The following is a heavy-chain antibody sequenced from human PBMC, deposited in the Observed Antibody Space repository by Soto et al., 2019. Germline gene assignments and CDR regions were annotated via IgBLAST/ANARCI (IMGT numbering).Heavy chain of an antibody. D-gene: IGHD3-3*01. CDR1: GFTFSSYA. CDR2: ISYDGSNK. J-gene: IGHJ3*02. Sequence: PGGSLRLSCAASGFTFSSYAMHWVRQAPGKGLEWVAVISYDGSNKYYADSVKGRFTISRDNSKNTLYLQMNSLRAEDTAVYYCARNYYDFWSGYYTGLKHDAFDIWGQGTMVTVSS. CDR3: ARNYYDFWSGYYTGLKHDAFDI. V-gene: IGHV3-30-3*01.